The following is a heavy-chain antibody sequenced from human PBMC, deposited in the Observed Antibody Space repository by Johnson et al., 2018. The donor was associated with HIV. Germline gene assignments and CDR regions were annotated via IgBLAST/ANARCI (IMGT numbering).Heavy chain of an antibody. D-gene: IGHD2-15*01. Sequence: VQLVESGGGLVQPGGSLRLSCAASGFTLSSYWMHWVRQVPGKGPVWVSRINSDGRRSAYADSVKGRFTISRDNAKNSLFLQMNSLRAEDTALYSCARVGVDDAFDFWGQGTMVTVSS. CDR3: ARVGVDDAFDF. J-gene: IGHJ3*01. V-gene: IGHV3-74*01. CDR2: INSDGRRS. CDR1: GFTLSSYW.